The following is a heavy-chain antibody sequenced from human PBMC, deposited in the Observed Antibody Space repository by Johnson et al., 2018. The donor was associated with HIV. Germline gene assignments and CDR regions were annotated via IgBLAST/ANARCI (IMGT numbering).Heavy chain of an antibody. CDR3: AIDPRFSNGGAFDV. CDR2: ISYDGNNK. Sequence: QVQLVESGGGVVQPGRSLRLSCAASGFTLSTYGMHWVRQAPGKGLEWVAVISYDGNNKYYADSVKGRFTISRDNSKNTLYLQLNGLRAEDTAVYYCAIDPRFSNGGAFDVWGQGTMVTVSS. CDR1: GFTLSTYG. J-gene: IGHJ3*01. D-gene: IGHD3-16*01. V-gene: IGHV3-30*03.